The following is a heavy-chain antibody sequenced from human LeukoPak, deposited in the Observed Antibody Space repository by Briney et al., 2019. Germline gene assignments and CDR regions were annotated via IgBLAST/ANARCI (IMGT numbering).Heavy chain of an antibody. J-gene: IGHJ4*02. CDR1: GAYCISSGCF. CDR2: IFYDGNT. Sequence: SETLSFTCTVSGAYCISSGCFWRWFRQPPGKGLEWIASIFYDGNTYYNPSLQSRVLISADTSKNHFSLDLEFVTAADTAVYFCARRGASLVWDSGSFPDYWGQGTLVTVSS. CDR3: ARRGASLVWDSGSFPDY. D-gene: IGHD3-10*01. V-gene: IGHV4-39*02.